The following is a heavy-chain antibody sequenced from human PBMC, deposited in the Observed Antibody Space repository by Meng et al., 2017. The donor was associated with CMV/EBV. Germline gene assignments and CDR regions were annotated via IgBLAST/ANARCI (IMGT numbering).Heavy chain of an antibody. Sequence: GGSLRLSCAASGFTFSSYWMYWVRQAPGKGLGWVSRINSDGSIRTYADSVKGRFIISRDTAKNTLYLQMNSLRVEDTAVYYCARDRIFDVWGQGTTVTVSS. CDR3: ARDRIFDV. V-gene: IGHV3-74*03. CDR1: GFTFSSYW. J-gene: IGHJ6*02. D-gene: IGHD2/OR15-2a*01. CDR2: INSDGSIR.